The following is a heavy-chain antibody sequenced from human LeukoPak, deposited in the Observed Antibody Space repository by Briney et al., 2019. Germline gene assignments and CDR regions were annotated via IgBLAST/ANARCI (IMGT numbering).Heavy chain of an antibody. CDR1: GFTFSSHW. V-gene: IGHV3-74*01. CDR2: VNNDGSYT. CDR3: ARDGCTGVSCYSNWFDP. Sequence: GGSLRLSCAASGFTFSSHWMHWVRQAPGRGLVWVSRVNNDGSYTSYADSVKGRFTISRDNTKKMLYLQMNSLRAEDTAVYYCARDGCTGVSCYSNWFDPWGQGTLVTVSS. J-gene: IGHJ5*02. D-gene: IGHD2-15*01.